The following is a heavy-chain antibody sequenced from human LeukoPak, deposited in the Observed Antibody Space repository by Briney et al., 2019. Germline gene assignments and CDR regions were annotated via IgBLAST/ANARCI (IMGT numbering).Heavy chain of an antibody. Sequence: GGSLRLSCAASGFTFSNYEMNWVRQAPGKGLEWVSYITSGGSTIYDADSVKGGFTISRDNSKNTLYLQMNSLRAEDTAVYYCARDLGAVAGGDYWGQGTLVTVSS. CDR1: GFTFSNYE. J-gene: IGHJ4*02. V-gene: IGHV3-48*03. CDR2: ITSGGSTI. D-gene: IGHD6-19*01. CDR3: ARDLGAVAGGDY.